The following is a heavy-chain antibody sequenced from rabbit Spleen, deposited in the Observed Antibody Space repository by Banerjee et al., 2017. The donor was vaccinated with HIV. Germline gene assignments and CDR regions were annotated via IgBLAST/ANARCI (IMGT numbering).Heavy chain of an antibody. V-gene: IGHV1S40*01. J-gene: IGHJ6*01. CDR2: INGGSSGSI. CDR3: ARDTGSSFSSYGMDL. CDR1: GFSFSSSHY. D-gene: IGHD8-1*01. Sequence: QSLEESGGDLVKPGASLTLTCTASGFSFSSSHYMSWVRQAPGKGLEWIGFINGGSSGSIYYASWAKGRFTISKTSSTTVTLQMTSLTDADTATYFCARDTGSSFSSYGMDLWGQGTLVTVS.